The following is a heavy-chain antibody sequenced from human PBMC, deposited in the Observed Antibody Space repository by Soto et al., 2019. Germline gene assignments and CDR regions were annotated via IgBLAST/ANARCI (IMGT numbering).Heavy chain of an antibody. CDR1: GVTFMSYV. V-gene: IGHV1-69*06. CDR3: AREFRGSQWPKPDNYVDP. Sequence: QMQLVQSGAEVRKPGSSVKVSCKASGVTFMSYVISWVRQAPGQGLEWMGGIIPLLGTTNYAQKFRDRVTITADRSTDTSYMELSSLRSDDTAVYYCAREFRGSQWPKPDNYVDPWGQGTAVTVSS. J-gene: IGHJ5*02. D-gene: IGHD3-16*01. CDR2: IIPLLGTT.